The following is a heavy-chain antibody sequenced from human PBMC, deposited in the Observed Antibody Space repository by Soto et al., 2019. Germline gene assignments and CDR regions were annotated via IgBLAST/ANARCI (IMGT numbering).Heavy chain of an antibody. J-gene: IGHJ4*02. CDR2: IYYSGST. CDR3: ARTPPLGYFDY. Sequence: SETMCVSCTLSGGSVRSGDYDWSWIRQPPGKGLEWIGYIYYSGSTYYNPSLKSRVTISVDTSKNQFSLKLSSVTAADTAVYYCARTPPLGYFDYWGQGTLVTVSS. CDR1: GGSVRSGDYD. V-gene: IGHV4-30-4*01.